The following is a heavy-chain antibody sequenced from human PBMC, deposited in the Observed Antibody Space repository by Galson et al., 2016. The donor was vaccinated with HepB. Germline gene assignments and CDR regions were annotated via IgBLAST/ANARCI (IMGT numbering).Heavy chain of an antibody. J-gene: IGHJ6*03. Sequence: SLRLSCAASGFTFSDYYMSWIRQAPGKGLEWVSYISSTSNYTNYADSVKGRFTISRDNAKNSLYLQVNSLRAEDTAVYYCARVPPMPARPLYYIDVWGKGTTVTVSS. CDR1: GFTFSDYY. CDR2: ISSTSNYT. V-gene: IGHV3-11*06. D-gene: IGHD6-6*01. CDR3: ARVPPMPARPLYYIDV.